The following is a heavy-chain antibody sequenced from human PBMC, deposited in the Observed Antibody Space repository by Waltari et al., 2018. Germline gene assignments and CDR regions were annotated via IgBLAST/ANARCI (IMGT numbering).Heavy chain of an antibody. CDR2: IYYSGST. CDR1: GASFSDSRYF. J-gene: IGHJ3*01. D-gene: IGHD2-2*01. V-gene: IGHV4-39*01. CDR3: ARHQRNIVVVPAAMSGDIFDV. Sequence: QLQLQESGPGLVKPSETLSLTCPVSGASFSDSRYFWGWVRQPPGKGLEWLGNIYYSGSTYYNPSLTSRVTMSVDTSKSQFSLNLKSVTAADTAVYFCARHQRNIVVVPAAMSGDIFDVWGQGTVITVSS.